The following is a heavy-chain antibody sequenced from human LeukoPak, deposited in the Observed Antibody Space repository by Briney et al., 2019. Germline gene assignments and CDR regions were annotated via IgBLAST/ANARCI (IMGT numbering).Heavy chain of an antibody. V-gene: IGHV4-61*01. Sequence: SESLSLTCTVSGGSVSSGSYYWSWIRQPPGKGLEWIGYIYYSGSTNYNPSLKSRGTISVDTSKNQFSLKLSSVTAADTAVHYCARGLYRVAGTGDAFDIWGQGTMVTVSS. J-gene: IGHJ3*02. D-gene: IGHD6-19*01. CDR2: IYYSGST. CDR3: ARGLYRVAGTGDAFDI. CDR1: GGSVSSGSYY.